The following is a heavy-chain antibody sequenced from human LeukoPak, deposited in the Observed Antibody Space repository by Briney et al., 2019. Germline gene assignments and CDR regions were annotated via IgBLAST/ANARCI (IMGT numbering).Heavy chain of an antibody. Sequence: PGGSLRLSCAASGFIFSDHYIDWVRQPPGKGLEWIGSIYYSGSTYYNPSLKSRVTISVDTSKNQFSLKLSSVTAADTAVYYCARASRGMVWGQGTMVTVSS. CDR2: IYYSGST. J-gene: IGHJ3*01. D-gene: IGHD3-16*01. CDR1: GFIFSDHY. V-gene: IGHV4-38-2*01. CDR3: ARASRGMV.